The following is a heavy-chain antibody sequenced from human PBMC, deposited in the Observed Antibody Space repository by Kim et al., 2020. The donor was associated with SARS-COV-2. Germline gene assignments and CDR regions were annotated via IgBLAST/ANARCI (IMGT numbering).Heavy chain of an antibody. Sequence: GRNTFYSDPVGGRFTISRDNSKNTVYLQMNSLRAEDTALYYCARSRWGFTSWGQGTLVTVSS. D-gene: IGHD2-21*01. J-gene: IGHJ5*02. V-gene: IGHV3-66*01. CDR3: ARSRWGFTS. CDR2: GRNT.